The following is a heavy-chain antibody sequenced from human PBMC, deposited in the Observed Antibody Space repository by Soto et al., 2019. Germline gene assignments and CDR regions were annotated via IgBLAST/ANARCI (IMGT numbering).Heavy chain of an antibody. J-gene: IGHJ4*02. Sequence: SETLFLTCTVSGGSISSYYWSWIRQPPGKGLEWIGYIYYSGSTNYNPSLKSRVTISVDTSKNQFSLKLSSVTAADTAVYYCGRGRSGQIVVFYRGQGTPVTVSS. V-gene: IGHV4-59*13. CDR3: GRGRSGQIVVFY. CDR2: IYYSGST. CDR1: GGSISSYY. D-gene: IGHD1-26*01.